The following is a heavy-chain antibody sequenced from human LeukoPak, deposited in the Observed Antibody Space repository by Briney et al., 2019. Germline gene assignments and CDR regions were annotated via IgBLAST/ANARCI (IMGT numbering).Heavy chain of an antibody. CDR1: GFTFSNYW. CDR2: INERATII. V-gene: IGHV3-74*01. J-gene: IGHJ4*02. D-gene: IGHD3-16*01. CDR3: VRDLILVWTPGDDFDH. Sequence: GGSLRLSCAASGFTFSNYWMHWVRHAPGKGLEWVSRINERATIISYADSVKGRFTISRENARNTLYLQMNSLTAEDTAVYYCVRDLILVWTPGDDFDHWGEGTLVTVSS.